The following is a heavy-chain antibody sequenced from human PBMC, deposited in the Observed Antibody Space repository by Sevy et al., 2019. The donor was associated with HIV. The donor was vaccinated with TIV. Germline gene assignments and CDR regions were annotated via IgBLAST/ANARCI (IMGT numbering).Heavy chain of an antibody. CDR3: ARALAEYYYAMDV. J-gene: IGHJ6*02. CDR1: GVSISGYY. CDR2: IYYSGRT. Sequence: SETLSLTCSVSGVSISGYYWTWIRQTSGKGLEWIGYIYYSGRTNYNPSLQGRVAISSDTSKNQFSLKLSSVTAADTAVYYCARALAEYYYAMDVWGQGTTVTVSS. V-gene: IGHV4-59*01.